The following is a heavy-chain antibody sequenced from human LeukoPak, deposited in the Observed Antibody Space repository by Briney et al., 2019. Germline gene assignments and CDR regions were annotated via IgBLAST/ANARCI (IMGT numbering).Heavy chain of an antibody. J-gene: IGHJ2*01. CDR3: ARDRTFFGVVIHRNWYFDL. CDR2: ISSSGSTI. V-gene: IGHV3-11*04. Sequence: GGSLRLSCAASGFTFSDYYMSWIRQAPGKGLEWVSYISSSGSTIYYADSVKGRFTISRDNAKNSLYLQMNSLRAEDTAVYYCARDRTFFGVVIHRNWYFDLWGRGTLVTVSS. D-gene: IGHD3-3*01. CDR1: GFTFSDYY.